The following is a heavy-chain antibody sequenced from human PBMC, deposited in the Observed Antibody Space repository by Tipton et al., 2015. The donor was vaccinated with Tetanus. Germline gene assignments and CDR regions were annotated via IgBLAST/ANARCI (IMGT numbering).Heavy chain of an antibody. CDR3: ARGGPISVVGDTQNDY. Sequence: QVQLVQPGAEVKKPGASVKVSCKASGYTFTGYYMHWVRQAPGQGLEWMGWINPNSGGTNYAQKFQGWVTMTRDTSISTAYMGLSRLRSDDTAVYYCARGGPISVVGDTQNDYWGQGTLVTVSS. CDR1: GYTFTGYY. V-gene: IGHV1-2*04. D-gene: IGHD1-26*01. J-gene: IGHJ4*02. CDR2: INPNSGGT.